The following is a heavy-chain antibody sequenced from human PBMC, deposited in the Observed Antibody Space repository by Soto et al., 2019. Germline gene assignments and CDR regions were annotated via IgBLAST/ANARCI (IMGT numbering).Heavy chain of an antibody. V-gene: IGHV4-39*01. CDR1: GGSISSSSYY. CDR3: ASRAPGIAVAGELGY. CDR2: IYYCGST. J-gene: IGHJ4*02. Sequence: SETLSLTCTVSGGSISSSSYYWGWIRQPPGKGLEWIGSIYYCGSTYYNPSLKSRVTISVDTSKNQFSLKLSAVTAADTAVYYCASRAPGIAVAGELGYWGQGTLVTVSS. D-gene: IGHD6-19*01.